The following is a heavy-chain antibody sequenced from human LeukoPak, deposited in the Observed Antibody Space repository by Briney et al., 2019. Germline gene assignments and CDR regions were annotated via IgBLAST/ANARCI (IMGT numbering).Heavy chain of an antibody. J-gene: IGHJ4*02. Sequence: ASVKVSCKASGYTFTGYYMHWVRQAPGQGLEWMGWIDPNSGGTNYAQKFQGRITMTRVTSISTAYMELSRLTSDDTAVYYCATEAGHSSSRNSYYYFDYWGQGTLVTVSS. CDR2: IDPNSGGT. CDR1: GYTFTGYY. V-gene: IGHV1-2*02. D-gene: IGHD6-6*01. CDR3: ATEAGHSSSRNSYYYFDY.